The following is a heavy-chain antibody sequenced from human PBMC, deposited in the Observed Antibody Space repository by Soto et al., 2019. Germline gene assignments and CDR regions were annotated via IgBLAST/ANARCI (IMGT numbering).Heavy chain of an antibody. V-gene: IGHV3-23*01. J-gene: IGHJ4*02. D-gene: IGHD3-10*01. CDR2: LSGSGGST. Sequence: GSLRLSCAASGFHFRSYGMSWVRQAPGKGLEWVSGLSGSGGSTYYADSVKGRFTISRDISNNTLYLQMNSLRAEDTAIYFCAKDPYYFGSWSYYNPTRFDYWGQRTLVTVSS. CDR3: AKDPYYFGSWSYYNPTRFDY. CDR1: GFHFRSYG.